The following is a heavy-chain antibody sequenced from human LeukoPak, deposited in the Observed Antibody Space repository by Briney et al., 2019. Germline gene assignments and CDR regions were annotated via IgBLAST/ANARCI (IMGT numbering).Heavy chain of an antibody. D-gene: IGHD2-15*01. V-gene: IGHV4-59*01. J-gene: IGHJ4*02. CDR2: IYYSGST. CDR1: GGSISSYY. Sequence: PSENLSLTCTVSGGSISSYYWSWIRQPPGKGLEWIGYIYYSGSTNYNPSLKSRVTISVDTSKNQFSLKLSSVTAADTAVYYCARGRSGLDYWGQGTLVTVSS. CDR3: ARGRSGLDY.